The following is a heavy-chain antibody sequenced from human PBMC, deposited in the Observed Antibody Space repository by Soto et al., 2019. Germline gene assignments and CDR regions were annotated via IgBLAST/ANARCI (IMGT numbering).Heavy chain of an antibody. J-gene: IGHJ3*01. CDR3: AKTDSSGYFPNP. D-gene: IGHD3-22*01. V-gene: IGHV5-10-1*01. CDR2: IDPSHSHT. Sequence: PGESLKISCKGSDYSFTSYWNSWEREMPGKGREWMGSIDPSHSHTNYSPSFQGHVTISAAKYISTAYLQWSSLKASDTAMYYCAKTDSSGYFPNPWGQGTMVTVSS. CDR1: DYSFTSYW.